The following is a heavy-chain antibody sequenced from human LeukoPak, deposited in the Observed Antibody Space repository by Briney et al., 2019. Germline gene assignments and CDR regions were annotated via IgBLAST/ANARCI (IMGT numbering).Heavy chain of an antibody. D-gene: IGHD6-13*01. CDR1: GGSISSYY. CDR2: IFYSGST. CDR3: ARAHSSSWYMDY. Sequence: SETLSLTCSVYGGSISSYYWSWIRQPPGKGLEWIGYIFYSGSTNYNPPLNSRVTMSVDTSENQLSLKLSSVTAADTALYYCARAHSSSWYMDYWGQGTLVTVSS. V-gene: IGHV4-59*01. J-gene: IGHJ4*02.